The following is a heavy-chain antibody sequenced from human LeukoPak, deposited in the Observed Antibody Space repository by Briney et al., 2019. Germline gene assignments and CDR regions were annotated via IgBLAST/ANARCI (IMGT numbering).Heavy chain of an antibody. CDR2: FYSNGST. CDR3: ARVNRNFYYDSSGYGHFYYMDV. J-gene: IGHJ6*03. D-gene: IGHD3-22*01. CDR1: GGSISSASYC. Sequence: PSQTLSLTCAVSGGSISSASYCWSWVRQPAGKGLEWIGRFYSNGSTNYNPSLKSRVTISVDTSQNQFSLRLNSVTVADTAVYYCARVNRNFYYDSSGYGHFYYMDVWGKGTTVTVSS. V-gene: IGHV4-61*02.